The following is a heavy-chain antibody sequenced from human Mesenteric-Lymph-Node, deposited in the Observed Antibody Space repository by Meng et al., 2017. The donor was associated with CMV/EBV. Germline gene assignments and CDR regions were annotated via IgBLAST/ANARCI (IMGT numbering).Heavy chain of an antibody. CDR3: ARHFSEVVLVAAAPGAFDI. D-gene: IGHD2-2*01. V-gene: IGHV4-59*11. CDR1: GAFITSHY. CDR2: TYYSGNT. J-gene: IGHJ3*02. Sequence: GSLRLSCTVSGAFITSHYWSWIRQSPGKGLEWIGYTYYSGNTNYNPSLKSRVTVSVDTSKNQFSLELSSVTAADTAVYFCARHFSEVVLVAAAPGAFDIWGQGTMVTVSS.